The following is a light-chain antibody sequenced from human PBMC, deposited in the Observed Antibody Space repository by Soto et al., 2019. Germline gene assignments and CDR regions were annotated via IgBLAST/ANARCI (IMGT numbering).Light chain of an antibody. CDR3: QQRSDWPWT. CDR1: ESVTNY. Sequence: EIVLTQSPATLSLSPGERGTLSCRASESVTNYLAWYQQKPGQAPRLLVYDVSNRATSIPARFSGGGSGTDFTLTISNLEPEDFAVYYCQQRSDWPWTFGQGTKVEIK. CDR2: DVS. V-gene: IGKV3-11*01. J-gene: IGKJ1*01.